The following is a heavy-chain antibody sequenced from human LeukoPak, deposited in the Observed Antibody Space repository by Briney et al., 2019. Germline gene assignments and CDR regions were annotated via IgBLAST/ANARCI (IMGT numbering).Heavy chain of an antibody. V-gene: IGHV6-1*01. CDR3: VRDGEGGLDYFDH. D-gene: IGHD3-16*01. Sequence: SQTLSLTCAISGDSVPTNSAAWNWIRQSPSRGLEWLGRTYYRSKWYNDYAVSVRGRITINPDTSKNQFSLQLNSVTPEDTAVYYCVRDGEGGLDYFDHWGQGTLVTVSS. J-gene: IGHJ4*02. CDR2: TYYRSKWYN. CDR1: GDSVPTNSAA.